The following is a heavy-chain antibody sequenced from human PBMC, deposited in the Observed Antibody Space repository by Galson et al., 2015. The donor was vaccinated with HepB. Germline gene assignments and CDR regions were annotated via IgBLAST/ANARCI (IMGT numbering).Heavy chain of an antibody. D-gene: IGHD3-22*01. V-gene: IGHV3-30*18. J-gene: IGHJ6*02. CDR2: ISYDGSNK. Sequence: SLRLSCAASGFTFSSYGMHWVRQAPGKGLEWVAVISYDGSNKYYADSVKGRFTISRDNSKNTLYLQMDSLRAEDTDVYYCAKDLRDSSGYYYLQYYYYGMDVWGQGTTVTVSS. CDR3: AKDLRDSSGYYYLQYYYYGMDV. CDR1: GFTFSSYG.